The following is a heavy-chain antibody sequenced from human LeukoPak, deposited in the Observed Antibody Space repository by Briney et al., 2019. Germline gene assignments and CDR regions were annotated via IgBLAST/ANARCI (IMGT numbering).Heavy chain of an antibody. CDR2: IIPIFGTT. Sequence: SVKVSCKASGGTFSSYAFSWLRQAPGQGLEWMGGIIPIFGTTNYAQKFQGRVTITTDESTSTAYMELSSLRSEDTAVYYCARAELERSGYYFDYWGQGTLVTVSS. CDR3: ARAELERSGYYFDY. CDR1: GGTFSSYA. D-gene: IGHD1-1*01. J-gene: IGHJ4*02. V-gene: IGHV1-69*05.